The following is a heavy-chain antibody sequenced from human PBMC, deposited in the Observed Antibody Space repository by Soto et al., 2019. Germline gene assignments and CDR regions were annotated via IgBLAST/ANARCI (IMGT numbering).Heavy chain of an antibody. V-gene: IGHV3-23*01. CDR3: AKADLSSSWPYDAFDI. Sequence: GGSLRLSCAASGFTFSNYAMSWVRQAPGKGLEWVSAISGSTGSTYYADSVKGRFTISRDNSKNTLYLQTNSLRAEDTAVYYCAKADLSSSWPYDAFDIWGQGTMVTVS. D-gene: IGHD6-13*01. J-gene: IGHJ3*02. CDR1: GFTFSNYA. CDR2: ISGSTGST.